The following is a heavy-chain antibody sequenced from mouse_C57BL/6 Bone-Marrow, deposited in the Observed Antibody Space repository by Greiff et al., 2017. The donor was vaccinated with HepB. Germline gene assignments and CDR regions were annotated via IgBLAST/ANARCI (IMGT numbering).Heavy chain of an antibody. V-gene: IGHV3-1*01. Sequence: EVQLQESGPGMVKPSQSLSLTCTVTGYSITSGYDWHWIRHFPGNKLEWMGYISYSGSTNYNPSLKSRISITHDTTKNHFFLKLNSVTTEDTDTYYCARDGYYGRGFAYWGQGTLVTVSA. CDR3: ARDGYYGRGFAY. CDR2: ISYSGST. D-gene: IGHD1-1*01. J-gene: IGHJ3*01. CDR1: GYSITSGYD.